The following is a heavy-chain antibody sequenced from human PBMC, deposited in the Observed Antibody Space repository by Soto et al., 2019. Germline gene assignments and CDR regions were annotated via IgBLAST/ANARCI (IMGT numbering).Heavy chain of an antibody. J-gene: IGHJ6*02. CDR3: ARGATVTPRYYYYGMDV. CDR2: ISYDGSNK. D-gene: IGHD4-17*01. Sequence: LRLSCAASGFTFSSYAMHWVRQAPGKGLEWVAVISYDGSNKYYADSVKGRFTISRDNSKNTLYLQMNSLRAEDTAVYYCARGATVTPRYYYYGMDVWGQGTTVTVSS. CDR1: GFTFSSYA. V-gene: IGHV3-30-3*01.